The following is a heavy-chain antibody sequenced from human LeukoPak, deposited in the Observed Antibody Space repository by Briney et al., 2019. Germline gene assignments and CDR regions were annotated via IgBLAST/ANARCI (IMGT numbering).Heavy chain of an antibody. CDR3: AKRKAAASTGLFDY. CDR2: ISGSGGST. D-gene: IGHD6-13*01. Sequence: GGSLRLSCAASGFTFSSYAMSWVRQAPGKGLEWVSTISGSGGSTYYADSVKGRFTISRDNSKNTLYLQMNSLRAEDTAVYYCAKRKAAASTGLFDYWGQGTLVTVSS. CDR1: GFTFSSYA. J-gene: IGHJ4*02. V-gene: IGHV3-23*01.